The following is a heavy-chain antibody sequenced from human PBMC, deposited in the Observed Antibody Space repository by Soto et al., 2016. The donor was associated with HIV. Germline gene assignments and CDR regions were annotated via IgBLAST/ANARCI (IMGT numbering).Heavy chain of an antibody. J-gene: IGHJ4*02. Sequence: QVQLQQWGAGLLKPSATLSLTCAVYNESFSDFYWSWIRQAPGKGLEWIAEISHNGDTIYSPSLRSRVKMSVDVSKNQFSLKMTSVTAADTAMYYCARLSAVVTPKIDFWGQGSLVTVSS. D-gene: IGHD2-21*02. V-gene: IGHV4-34*01. CDR1: NESFSDFY. CDR3: ARLSAVVTPKIDF. CDR2: ISHNGDT.